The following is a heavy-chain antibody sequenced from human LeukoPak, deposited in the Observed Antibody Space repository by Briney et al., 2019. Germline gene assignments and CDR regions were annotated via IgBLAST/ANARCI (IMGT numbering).Heavy chain of an antibody. V-gene: IGHV4-59*01. D-gene: IGHD3-10*01. CDR2: FHYSGSS. CDR1: GGSISSFY. Sequence: SETLSLTCTVSGGSISSFYWSWVRQPPGKGLEWIGYFHYSGSSHYGPSLKSRVIISGDTSKNQFTLNLTSATAADTAVYYCARIVRTVNKYYFDYWGQGNLVTVSS. CDR3: ARIVRTVNKYYFDY. J-gene: IGHJ4*02.